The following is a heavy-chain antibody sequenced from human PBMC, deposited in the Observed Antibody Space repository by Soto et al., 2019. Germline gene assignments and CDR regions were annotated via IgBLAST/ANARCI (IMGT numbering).Heavy chain of an antibody. CDR1: GGTFSSFG. J-gene: IGHJ1*01. CDR3: ARDASGYDF. D-gene: IGHD5-12*01. CDR2: IIPVFGRP. Sequence: VASVKVSCKASGGTFSSFGISWVRQAPGQGLEWMGGIIPVFGRPNYAQRFRGRLTITADESTNTSYMELIDLTSEDTAVYYCARDASGYDFWGQGTQVTVSS. V-gene: IGHV1-69*13.